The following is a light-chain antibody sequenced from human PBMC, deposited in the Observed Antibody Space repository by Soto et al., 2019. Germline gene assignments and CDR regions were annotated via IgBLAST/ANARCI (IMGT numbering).Light chain of an antibody. CDR2: DVS. V-gene: IGLV2-14*01. Sequence: QSALTQPVSVSGSPGQSITISCTGTSSDVGGYNYVSWYQQHPGKAPKLMIYDVSIRPSGVSNRFSGSKSGNTASLTISGLQAEDEADYYCSSYTSSSSRVFGGGTKLTVL. CDR1: SSDVGGYNY. CDR3: SSYTSSSSRV. J-gene: IGLJ3*02.